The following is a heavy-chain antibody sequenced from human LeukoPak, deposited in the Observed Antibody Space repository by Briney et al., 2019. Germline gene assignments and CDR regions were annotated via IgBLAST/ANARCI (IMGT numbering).Heavy chain of an antibody. Sequence: ASVKVSCKASGYTFTGYYMHWVRQAPGQGLEWMGWINPNSGGTNYAQKFQGRVTMTRDTSISTAYMELSRLRSDDTAVYYCARDNEPYYDFWSGYYTGWFDPWGQGTLVTVSS. J-gene: IGHJ5*02. D-gene: IGHD3-3*01. CDR3: ARDNEPYYDFWSGYYTGWFDP. V-gene: IGHV1-2*02. CDR2: INPNSGGT. CDR1: GYTFTGYY.